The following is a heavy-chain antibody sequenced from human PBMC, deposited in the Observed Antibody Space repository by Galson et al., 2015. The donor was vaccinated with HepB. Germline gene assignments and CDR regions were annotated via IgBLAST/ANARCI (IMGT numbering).Heavy chain of an antibody. CDR2: IKRKPEGETV. V-gene: IGHV3-15*01. J-gene: IGHJ4*02. D-gene: IGHD2-2*01. Sequence: SLRLCCAASGFTFSDTWMSWGRQAPGKGQEWSGRIKRKPEGETVDYAVPVNGRFAISSEDSKNTLYLQLNSLKSEETAMYYCATYQLPGRWVQRTLVTVSS. CDR3: ATYQLPGR. CDR1: GFTFSDTW.